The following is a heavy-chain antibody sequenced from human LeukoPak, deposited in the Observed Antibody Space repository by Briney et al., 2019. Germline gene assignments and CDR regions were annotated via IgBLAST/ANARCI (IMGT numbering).Heavy chain of an antibody. CDR2: LHSGGST. Sequence: GGSLRLSCAASGFSVSSTYMTWVRQAPGKGLEWVSVLHSGGSTYYADSVKGRFTISRHNSENTLYLQMNSLRADDMAVYYCARGPVNPFDYWGQGTLVTVSS. CDR3: ARGPVNPFDY. J-gene: IGHJ4*02. CDR1: GFSVSSTY. V-gene: IGHV3-53*04.